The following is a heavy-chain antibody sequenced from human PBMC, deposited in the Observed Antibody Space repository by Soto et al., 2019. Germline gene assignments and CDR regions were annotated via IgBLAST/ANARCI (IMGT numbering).Heavy chain of an antibody. CDR1: GGSFSGYY. Sequence: QVQLQQWGAGLLKPSETLSLTCAVYGGSFSGYYWSWIRQPPGKGLDWIGEINHGGSTNYNPSLKSRVTISIDTSKNQFSLNLSSVTAADTAVYYCASGGQTIIPKDWGQGTLVTVSS. CDR3: ASGGQTIIPKD. J-gene: IGHJ4*02. V-gene: IGHV4-34*02. CDR2: INHGGST. D-gene: IGHD5-12*01.